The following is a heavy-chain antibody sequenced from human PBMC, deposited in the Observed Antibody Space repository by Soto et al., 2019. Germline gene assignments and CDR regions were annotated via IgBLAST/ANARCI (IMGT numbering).Heavy chain of an antibody. D-gene: IGHD3-16*01. J-gene: IGHJ4*02. CDR1: GYTFTNSG. V-gene: IGHV1-18*01. Sequence: QVQLVQSGAEVKKPGASVKVSCKASGYTFTNSGLSWVRQAPGQGLEWMGWISVYYENTNYAQKFQGRVTMTTDTSTSKAYREWGGLSSDDTAVYYCARPRLGINFCDFGGRGPLVTVS. CDR2: ISVYYENT. CDR3: ARPRLGINFCDF.